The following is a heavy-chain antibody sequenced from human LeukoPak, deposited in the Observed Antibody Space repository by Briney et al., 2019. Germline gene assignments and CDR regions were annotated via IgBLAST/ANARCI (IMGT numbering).Heavy chain of an antibody. CDR2: IYYSGST. CDR3: AAGSGWYSPDY. CDR1: GGSISSYY. J-gene: IGHJ4*02. V-gene: IGHV4-59*01. D-gene: IGHD6-19*01. Sequence: SETLSLTCTVSGGSISSYYWNWIRQPPGKGLEWIGYIYYSGSTSYNPSLKSRVTISVDTSKNQFSLKLSSVSAADTAVYYCAAGSGWYSPDYWGQGTLVTVSS.